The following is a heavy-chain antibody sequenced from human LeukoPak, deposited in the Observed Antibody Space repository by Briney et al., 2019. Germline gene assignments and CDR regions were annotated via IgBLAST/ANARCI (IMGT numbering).Heavy chain of an antibody. CDR1: GYTFTGYY. Sequence: ASVKVSCKASGYTFTGYYMHWVRQAPGQGLEWMGWINPNSGGTNYAQKFQGRVTITRDTSISTAYMELSRLRSDDTAVYYCASPYDSSGYYYSYWGQGTLVTVSS. D-gene: IGHD3-22*01. V-gene: IGHV1-2*02. CDR2: INPNSGGT. CDR3: ASPYDSSGYYYSY. J-gene: IGHJ4*02.